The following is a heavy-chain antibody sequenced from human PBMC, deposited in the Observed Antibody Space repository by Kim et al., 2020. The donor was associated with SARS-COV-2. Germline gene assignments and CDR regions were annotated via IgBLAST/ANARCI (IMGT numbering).Heavy chain of an antibody. V-gene: IGHV4-34*01. CDR1: GGSFSGYY. D-gene: IGHD3-10*01. Sequence: SETLSLTCAVYGGSFSGYYWSWIRQPPGKGLEWIGEINHSGSTNYNPSLKSRVTISVDTSKNQFSLKLSSVTAADTAVYYCARSSPMVRGVTSQPWGMDVWGQGTTVTVSS. CDR2: INHSGST. CDR3: ARSSPMVRGVTSQPWGMDV. J-gene: IGHJ6*02.